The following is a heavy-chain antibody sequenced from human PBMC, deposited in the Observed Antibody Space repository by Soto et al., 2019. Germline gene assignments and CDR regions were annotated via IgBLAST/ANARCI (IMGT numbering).Heavy chain of an antibody. J-gene: IGHJ5*02. CDR1: GFTFSSYS. CDR2: ISSSSSTI. Sequence: GGSLRLSCAASGFTFSSYSMNWVRQAPGKGLEWVSYISSSSSTIYYADSVKGRFTISRDNAKNSLYLQMNSLRAEDTAVYYCARDVGDVVVPAAMAGFSFDPWGQGTLVTVSS. D-gene: IGHD2-2*01. V-gene: IGHV3-48*01. CDR3: ARDVGDVVVPAAMAGFSFDP.